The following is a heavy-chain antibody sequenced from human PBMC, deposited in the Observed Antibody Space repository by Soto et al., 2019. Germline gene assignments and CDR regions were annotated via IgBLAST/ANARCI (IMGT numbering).Heavy chain of an antibody. V-gene: IGHV1-69*06. Sequence: QVQLVQSGAEVKKPGSSVKVSCKASGGTFSSYAISWVRQAPGQGLEWMGGIIPIFGTANYAQKFQGRVTITADKSTSTAYMELSSLRSEDTAVYYCARLIWVHVVVPAAKGSGMDVWGQGTTVTVSS. CDR3: ARLIWVHVVVPAAKGSGMDV. CDR1: GGTFSSYA. J-gene: IGHJ6*02. D-gene: IGHD2-2*01. CDR2: IIPIFGTA.